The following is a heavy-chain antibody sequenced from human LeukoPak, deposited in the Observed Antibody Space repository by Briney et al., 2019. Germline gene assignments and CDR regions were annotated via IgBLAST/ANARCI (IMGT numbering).Heavy chain of an antibody. CDR2: VIPSLDVS. D-gene: IGHD2-15*01. CDR1: GDTFITYT. CDR3: ARDHCSRGSCLGGH. V-gene: IGHV1-69*04. Sequence: SVKVSCKASGDTFITYTFSWVRQAPGQGLERMGRVIPSLDVSNYAEKFQGRVTINADKSSSTTYMELTSLRSEDTAMYYCARDHCSRGSCLGGHWGQGTLVTVSS. J-gene: IGHJ4*02.